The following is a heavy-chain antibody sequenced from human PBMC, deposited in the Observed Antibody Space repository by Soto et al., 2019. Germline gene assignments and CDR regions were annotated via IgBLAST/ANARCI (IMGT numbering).Heavy chain of an antibody. CDR2: INPNSGGT. CDR3: ARESPHGDYYDSSGYYNY. Sequence: AAVKVCCKASGYTFTGYYMHWVRQAPGQELEWMGWINPNSGGTNYAQKFQGWVTMTRDTSISTAYMELSRLRSDDTAVYYCARESPHGDYYDSSGYYNYWGQGTLVTVSS. CDR1: GYTFTGYY. D-gene: IGHD3-22*01. V-gene: IGHV1-2*04. J-gene: IGHJ4*02.